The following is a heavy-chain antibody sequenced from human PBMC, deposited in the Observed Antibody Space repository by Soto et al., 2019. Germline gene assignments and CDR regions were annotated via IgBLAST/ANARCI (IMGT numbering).Heavy chain of an antibody. D-gene: IGHD6-13*01. CDR3: ARQDGSTWPFDS. CDR2: IYPSDSDT. Sequence: GGSLRLSCAASGFTLSSYAMSWVRQAPGKGLEWMGIIYPSDSDTRYSPSFQGQVTISADESVNTAYLQWSSLKASDTAMYYCARQDGSTWPFDSWGQGTLVTVSS. V-gene: IGHV5-51*01. CDR1: GFTLSSYA. J-gene: IGHJ4*02.